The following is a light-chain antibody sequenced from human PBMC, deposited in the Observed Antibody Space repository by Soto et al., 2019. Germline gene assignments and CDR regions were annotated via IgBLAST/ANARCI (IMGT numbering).Light chain of an antibody. V-gene: IGLV4-69*01. J-gene: IGLJ3*02. CDR1: SGHSSYA. CDR2: LNSDGSH. Sequence: QPVLTQSPSASASLGASGKLTCTLSSGHSSYAIAWHQQQPEKGPRYLMKLNSDGSHSKGDGIPDRFSGSSSGAERYLTISSLQYEDEADYYCQTWGTGPWVFGGGTKLTVL. CDR3: QTWGTGPWV.